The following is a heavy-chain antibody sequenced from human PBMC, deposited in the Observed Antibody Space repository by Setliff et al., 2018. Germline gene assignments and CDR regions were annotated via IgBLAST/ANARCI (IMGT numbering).Heavy chain of an antibody. J-gene: IGHJ4*02. V-gene: IGHV3-7*01. Sequence: PGGSLRLSCVASGFTFSNHWMNWVRQAPGKGLEWVANIKQDGSDKYYVDSVKGRFTISRDNAKNSLYLQMNSLRAEDTAVYYCARVRGGRDYWGQGTLVTVSS. CDR1: GFTFSNHW. CDR3: ARVRGGRDY. CDR2: IKQDGSDK. D-gene: IGHD3-10*01.